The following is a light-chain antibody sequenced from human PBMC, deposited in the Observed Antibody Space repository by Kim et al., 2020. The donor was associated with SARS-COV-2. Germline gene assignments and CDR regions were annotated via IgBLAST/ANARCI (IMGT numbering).Light chain of an antibody. CDR1: QSVLYSSNNQNY. CDR2: WAS. V-gene: IGKV4-1*01. J-gene: IGKJ2*01. Sequence: RATINCKSSQSVLYSSNNQNYLAWYQQKPGQPPKLLIYWASTRQSRVPDRFSGSGSGTDFTLAISSLQAEDVAVYYCQQYYTTPYTFGQGTKLEI. CDR3: QQYYTTPYT.